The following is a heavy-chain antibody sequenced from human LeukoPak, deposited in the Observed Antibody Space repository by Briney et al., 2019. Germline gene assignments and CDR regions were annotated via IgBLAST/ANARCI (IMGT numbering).Heavy chain of an antibody. J-gene: IGHJ6*02. CDR3: ARDIVVVPAASSYYYGMDV. Sequence: ASVKVSCKASGYTFTNYYVHWIRQAPGQGLEWMGVINPGGGITSHEQKFQGRVTMTTDTSTSTAYMELRSLRSDDTAVYYCARDIVVVPAASSYYYGMDVWGQGTTVTVSS. D-gene: IGHD2-2*01. CDR2: INPGGGIT. V-gene: IGHV1-46*01. CDR1: GYTFTNYY.